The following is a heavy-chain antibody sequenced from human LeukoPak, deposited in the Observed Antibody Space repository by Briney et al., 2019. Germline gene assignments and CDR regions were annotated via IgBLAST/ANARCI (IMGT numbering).Heavy chain of an antibody. CDR3: ARDRSAAAGTGSWFDP. Sequence: ASVKVSCKASGYTFTGYYMHWVRQAPGQGLEWMGWINSNSGGTNYAQKFQGRVTMTRDTSISTAYMELSRLRSDDTAVYYCARDRSAAAGTGSWFDPWGQGTLVTVSS. V-gene: IGHV1-2*02. CDR2: INSNSGGT. CDR1: GYTFTGYY. D-gene: IGHD6-13*01. J-gene: IGHJ5*02.